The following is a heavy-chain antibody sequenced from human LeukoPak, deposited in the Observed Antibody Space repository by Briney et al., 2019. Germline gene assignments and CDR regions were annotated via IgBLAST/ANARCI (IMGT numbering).Heavy chain of an antibody. J-gene: IGHJ4*02. V-gene: IGHV3-7*03. CDR3: ASSWFGELLR. Sequence: GGPLRLSCAASGFTFSSYWMSWVRQAPGKGLEWVANIKQDGSEEYYVDSVKGRFTISRDNAKNSLYLQMNSLRAEDTAVYYCASSWFGELLRWGQGTLVTVSS. D-gene: IGHD3-10*01. CDR1: GFTFSSYW. CDR2: IKQDGSEE.